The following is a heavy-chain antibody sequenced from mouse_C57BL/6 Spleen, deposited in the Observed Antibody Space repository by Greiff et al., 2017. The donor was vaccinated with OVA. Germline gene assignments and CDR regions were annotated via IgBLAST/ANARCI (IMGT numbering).Heavy chain of an antibody. J-gene: IGHJ1*03. D-gene: IGHD2-5*01. CDR1: GYTFTSYW. Sequence: QVQLQQPGAELVRPGSSVKLSCKASGYTFTSYWMHWVKQRPIQGLEWIGNIDPSDSETHYNQKFKDKATLAADKSSSTAYLPLSSLTSEDSAIYYSAEVARLYSNYAGYFDVWGTGTTVTVSS. CDR3: AEVARLYSNYAGYFDV. CDR2: IDPSDSET. V-gene: IGHV1-52*01.